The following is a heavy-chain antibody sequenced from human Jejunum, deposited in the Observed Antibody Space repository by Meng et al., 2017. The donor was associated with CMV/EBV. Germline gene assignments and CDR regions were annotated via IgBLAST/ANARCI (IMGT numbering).Heavy chain of an antibody. CDR3: ARGRCTRTSCYTGALDY. CDR1: IRSSPG. V-gene: IGHV4-4*02. CDR2: ISPTEST. D-gene: IGHD2-2*02. J-gene: IGHJ4*02. Sequence: IRSSPGWSWVRQSPERGLEWIAEISPTESTNHNPSLRSRVTISIDRSKNHVSLRLNSVTAADTAVYYCARGRCTRTSCYTGALDYWGQGILVTVSS.